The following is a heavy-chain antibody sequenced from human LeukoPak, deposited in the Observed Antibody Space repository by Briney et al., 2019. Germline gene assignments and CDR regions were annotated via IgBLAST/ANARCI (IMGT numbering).Heavy chain of an antibody. Sequence: SETLSLTCTVSGVSISSYYWSCIRQPPGKGLEWIGYIYYSGSTNYNPSLKSRVTISVDTSKNQFSLKLSSVTAADTAVYYCARRDPRVNSSGWYRYWYFDLWGRGTLVTVSS. CDR1: GVSISSYY. J-gene: IGHJ2*01. CDR3: ARRDPRVNSSGWYRYWYFDL. CDR2: IYYSGST. D-gene: IGHD6-19*01. V-gene: IGHV4-59*08.